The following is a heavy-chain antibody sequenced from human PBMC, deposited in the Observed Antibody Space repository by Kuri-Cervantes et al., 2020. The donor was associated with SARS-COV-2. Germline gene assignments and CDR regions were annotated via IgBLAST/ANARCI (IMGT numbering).Heavy chain of an antibody. CDR3: ARRRYFDY. CDR2: MYYSGRT. Sequence: SETLSLTCTVSGGSINSSFWSWIRQPPGKGLEWIGYMYYSGRTNYNPSLKSRVTISVDTSKNQFSLKLSSVTAADTAVYYCARRRYFDYWGQGTLVTVSS. J-gene: IGHJ4*02. V-gene: IGHV4-59*01. CDR1: GGSINSSF.